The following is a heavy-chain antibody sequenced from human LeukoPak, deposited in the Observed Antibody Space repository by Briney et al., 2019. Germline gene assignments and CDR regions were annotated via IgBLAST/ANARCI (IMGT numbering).Heavy chain of an antibody. CDR1: GFTISTNY. Sequence: IQPGGSLRLSCAASGFTISTNYMSWVRQAPGKGLEWVSVIHSGGSTYYADSVKGRFTISRDNSKNTLYLQMNSLRVEDTAVYYWARDPPVCSTSCLDYWGQGTLVTVSS. CDR3: ARDPPVCSTSCLDY. D-gene: IGHD2-2*01. CDR2: IHSGGST. J-gene: IGHJ4*02. V-gene: IGHV3-53*01.